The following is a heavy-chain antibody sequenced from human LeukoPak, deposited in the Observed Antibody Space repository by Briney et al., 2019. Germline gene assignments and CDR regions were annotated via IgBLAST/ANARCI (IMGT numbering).Heavy chain of an antibody. D-gene: IGHD5-12*01. V-gene: IGHV1-24*01. Sequence: ASVKVSCKVSGYTFSHVYMHWVRQTPGKGLEWMGGFHPEDGETIYAQKFQDRVTMTTDTITDTAYMELSSLRPEDTAVYYCATAPRWLLNWYDAWGQGSLVIVSS. J-gene: IGHJ5*02. CDR1: GYTFSHVY. CDR3: ATAPRWLLNWYDA. CDR2: FHPEDGET.